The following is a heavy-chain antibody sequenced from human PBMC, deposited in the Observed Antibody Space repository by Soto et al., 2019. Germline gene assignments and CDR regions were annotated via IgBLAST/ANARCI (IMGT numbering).Heavy chain of an antibody. CDR3: AREDYDFLYYMDV. CDR2: ISYDGSNK. V-gene: IGHV3-30-3*01. Sequence: GGSLRLSCAASGFTFSSYAMHWVRQAPGKGLEWVAVISYDGSNKYYADSVKGRFTISRDNSKNTLYLQMNSLRAEDTAVYYCAREDYDFLYYMDVWGKGTTVTVSS. J-gene: IGHJ6*03. D-gene: IGHD3-3*01. CDR1: GFTFSSYA.